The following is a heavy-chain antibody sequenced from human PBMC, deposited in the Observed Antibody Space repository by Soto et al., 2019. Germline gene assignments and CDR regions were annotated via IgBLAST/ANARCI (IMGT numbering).Heavy chain of an antibody. J-gene: IGHJ4*01. Sequence: LRLSCAASGFSLGSYNMNWVRQSPGKGLEWVSYITTMSTTISYADSVKGRFTISRDNAKNSLYLQMNSLRAGDTATYYCVRDFNNAFDSWGQRAVVTVSA. V-gene: IGHV3-48*01. CDR2: ITTMSTTI. CDR3: VRDFNNAFDS. CDR1: GFSLGSYN.